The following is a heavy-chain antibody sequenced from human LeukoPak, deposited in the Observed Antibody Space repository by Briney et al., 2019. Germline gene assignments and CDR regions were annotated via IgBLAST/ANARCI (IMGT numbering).Heavy chain of an antibody. V-gene: IGHV4-39*01. J-gene: IGHJ3*02. D-gene: IGHD3-9*01. CDR3: ARRKNRTIFWARGAFDI. Sequence: SETLSLTCTVSGGSISSSSYYWGWIRQPPGKGLEWIGSIYYSGSTYYNPSLKSRVTISVDTSKNQFSLKLSSVTAADTAVYYCARRKNRTIFWARGAFDIWGQGTMVTVSS. CDR2: IYYSGST. CDR1: GGSISSSSYY.